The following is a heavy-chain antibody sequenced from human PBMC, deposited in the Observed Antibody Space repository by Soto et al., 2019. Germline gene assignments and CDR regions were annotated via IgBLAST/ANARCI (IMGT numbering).Heavy chain of an antibody. Sequence: SETLSLTCAVYGGSFSGYCWSWIRQPPGKGLEWIGEINHSGSTNYNPSLKSRVTISVDTSKNQFSLKLSSVTAADTAVYYCARGKGITMVRGVIITSWFDPWGQGTLVTVSS. CDR2: INHSGST. CDR3: ARGKGITMVRGVIITSWFDP. D-gene: IGHD3-10*01. J-gene: IGHJ5*02. V-gene: IGHV4-34*01. CDR1: GGSFSGYC.